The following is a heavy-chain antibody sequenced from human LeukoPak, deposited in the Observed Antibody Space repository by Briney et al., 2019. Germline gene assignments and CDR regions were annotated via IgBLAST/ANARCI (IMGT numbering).Heavy chain of an antibody. Sequence: GGSLRLSCAASGFTFSSYLLHWVPQAPAKGLVCVSRIDNDGSTTSYADSVKGRFTISRDKAKNTLYLQMNSLRAEDTAVYYCARGISQSVGALYYWGQGTQVTVSS. CDR2: IDNDGSTT. CDR1: GFTFSSYL. J-gene: IGHJ4*02. V-gene: IGHV3-74*01. CDR3: ARGISQSVGALYY. D-gene: IGHD1-26*01.